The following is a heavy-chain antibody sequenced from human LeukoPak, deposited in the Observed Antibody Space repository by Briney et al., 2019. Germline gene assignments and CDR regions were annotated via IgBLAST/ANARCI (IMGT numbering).Heavy chain of an antibody. CDR3: ARDQTRTAARGSWFNP. J-gene: IGHJ5*02. Sequence: RSSETLSLTCTVSGDSISSHYWSWIRQPPGKGLEWIGYMYYSGITNYNPSLKSRVTISADTSKNQFSLRLTSVSAADTAGYYCARDQTRTAARGSWFNPWGQGTLVTDS. CDR2: MYYSGIT. V-gene: IGHV4-59*11. CDR1: GDSISSHY. D-gene: IGHD6-13*01.